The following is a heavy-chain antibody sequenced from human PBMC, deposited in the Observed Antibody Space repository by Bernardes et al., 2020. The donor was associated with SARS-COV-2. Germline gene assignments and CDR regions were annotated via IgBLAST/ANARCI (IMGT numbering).Heavy chain of an antibody. D-gene: IGHD3-16*01. CDR2: ISAYNGNT. V-gene: IGHV1-18*04. CDR3: ARERQGVFPDLYDY. CDR1: GYTFTSYV. Sequence: ASVKVSCKASGYTFTSYVITWVRQAPGQGLEWMGWISAYNGNTNYAQKLQGRVTMTTDTSTSTAYMELRSLRSDDTAVYYCARERQGVFPDLYDYWGQGTLVTVSS. J-gene: IGHJ4*02.